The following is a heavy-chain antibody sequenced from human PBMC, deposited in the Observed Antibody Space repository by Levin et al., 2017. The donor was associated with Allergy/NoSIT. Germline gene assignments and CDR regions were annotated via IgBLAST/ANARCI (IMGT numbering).Heavy chain of an antibody. Sequence: GGSLRLSCAASGFTFSSYAMSWVRQAPGKGLEWVSAISGSGGSTYYADSVKGRFTISRDNSKNTLYLQMNSLRAEDTAVYYCAKDTRLSWLVPHAFDIWGQGTMVTVSS. CDR1: GFTFSSYA. CDR3: AKDTRLSWLVPHAFDI. CDR2: ISGSGGST. D-gene: IGHD6-19*01. V-gene: IGHV3-23*01. J-gene: IGHJ3*02.